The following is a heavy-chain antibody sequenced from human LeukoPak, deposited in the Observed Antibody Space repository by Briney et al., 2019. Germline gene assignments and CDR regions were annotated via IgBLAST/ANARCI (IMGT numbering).Heavy chain of an antibody. CDR1: GASISSYY. V-gene: IGHV4-59*13. J-gene: IGHJ6*03. CDR2: IYYSGSA. CDR3: ARAGPFYYMDI. Sequence: SETLSLTCTFSGASISSYYWSWIRQPPGKGLEWIGYIYYSGSANYNPSLKSRVTISVDTSKNQFSLKLSSVIAADTAVYYCARAGPFYYMDIWGKGTTVTVSS.